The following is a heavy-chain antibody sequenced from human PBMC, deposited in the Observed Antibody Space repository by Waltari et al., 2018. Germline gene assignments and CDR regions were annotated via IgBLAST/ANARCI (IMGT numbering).Heavy chain of an antibody. V-gene: IGHV3-9*03. Sequence: EVQLVESGGGLVQPGRSLRLSCAASGFTFDGSALHGVRQAPGKGLEWVSGISWNSGSIGYADSVKGLFTISRDNAKNSLYLQMNSLRAEDMALYYCATSVTPGGLAFDIWGQGTMVTVSS. D-gene: IGHD3-10*01. CDR1: GFTFDGSA. CDR2: ISWNSGSI. J-gene: IGHJ3*02. CDR3: ATSVTPGGLAFDI.